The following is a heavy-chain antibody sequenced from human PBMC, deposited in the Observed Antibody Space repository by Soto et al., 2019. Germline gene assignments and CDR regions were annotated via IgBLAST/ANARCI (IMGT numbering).Heavy chain of an antibody. CDR2: ISSSSRYI. J-gene: IGHJ4*02. CDR1: GFNLSSYS. V-gene: IGHV3-21*01. D-gene: IGHD4-17*01. CDR3: ARRSSEVWTTVTTFDY. Sequence: EVQLVESGGGLVKPGGSLRLSCAASGFNLSSYSVNWVRQAPGKGLEWVSSISSSSRYIYYADSVKGRFTVSRDNAKNSLYLQMDSLRVEDTAVYYCARRSSEVWTTVTTFDYWGQGTLVTVSS.